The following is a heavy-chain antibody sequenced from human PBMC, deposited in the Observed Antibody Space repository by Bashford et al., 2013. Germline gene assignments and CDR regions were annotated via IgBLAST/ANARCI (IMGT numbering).Heavy chain of an antibody. Sequence: SETLSLTCTVSGDSVSNGRYFWTWIRQPPGKGLEWIGYIYMGTTNYNASLKSRVTISVDTSKNQFSLKLSSVTAADTAVYYCARNYYDSSGYDDAFDIWGQGTMVTVSS. V-gene: IGHV4-61*01. CDR3: ARNYYDSSGYDDAFDI. D-gene: IGHD3-22*01. J-gene: IGHJ3*02. CDR2: IYMGTT. CDR1: GDSVSNGRYF.